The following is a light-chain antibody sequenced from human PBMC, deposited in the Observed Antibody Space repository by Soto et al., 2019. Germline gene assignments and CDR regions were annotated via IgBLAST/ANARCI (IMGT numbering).Light chain of an antibody. Sequence: EIVMTQSPATLSVSPGEIATLSCRASQSVSNNLAWYQQKPGQAPRLLIYGSSARATGIPARFSSRGSGTEYTLYITSLQSEYFAVYYCQQYDNWPPFTFGQGTKLEIK. V-gene: IGKV3-15*01. CDR2: GSS. CDR1: QSVSNN. J-gene: IGKJ2*01. CDR3: QQYDNWPPFT.